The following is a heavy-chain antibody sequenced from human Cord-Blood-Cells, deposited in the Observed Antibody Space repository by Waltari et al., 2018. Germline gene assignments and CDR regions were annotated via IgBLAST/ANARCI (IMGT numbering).Heavy chain of an antibody. CDR3: ARHRYSGSSNFDY. J-gene: IGHJ4*02. D-gene: IGHD1-26*01. V-gene: IGHV4-39*07. CDR2: IYYSGST. CDR1: GGSISSSSYY. Sequence: QLRLQESGPGLVKPSETLSLTCTVSGGSISSSSYYWGWIRQPPGKGLEWIGSIYYSGSTYYNPSLKSRVTISVDTSKNQFSLKLSSVTAADTAVYYCARHRYSGSSNFDYWGQGTLVTVSS.